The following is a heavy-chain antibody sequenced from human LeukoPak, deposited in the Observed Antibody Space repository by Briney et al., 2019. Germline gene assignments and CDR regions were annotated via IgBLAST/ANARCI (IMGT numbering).Heavy chain of an antibody. V-gene: IGHV4-39*01. CDR1: GGSISSSSYY. J-gene: IGHJ3*02. CDR2: IYYSGST. Sequence: SETLSLTCTVSGGSISSSSYYWGWIRQPPGKGLEWIGSIYYSGSTYYNPSLKSRVTISVDTSKNQFSLKLSSVTAADTAVYYCARAPLTDIVVVVAAPGAFDIWGQGTMVTVSS. CDR3: ARAPLTDIVVVVAAPGAFDI. D-gene: IGHD2-15*01.